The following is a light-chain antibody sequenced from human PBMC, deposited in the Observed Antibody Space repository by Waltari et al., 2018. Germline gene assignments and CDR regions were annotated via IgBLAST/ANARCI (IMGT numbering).Light chain of an antibody. Sequence: DIQMTQSPSSLSASVGDRVTITCQASHDISNYLNWYQQKPGKAPKLLIYDASNLETGVPSRFSGSGSGTDFTFTISSLQPEDIATYYCQQYDNLPITFGQGTKVEVK. CDR3: QQYDNLPIT. V-gene: IGKV1-33*01. CDR2: DAS. J-gene: IGKJ1*01. CDR1: HDISNY.